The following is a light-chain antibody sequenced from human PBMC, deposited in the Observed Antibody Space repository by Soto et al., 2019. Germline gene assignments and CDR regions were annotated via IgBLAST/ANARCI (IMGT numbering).Light chain of an antibody. CDR1: SSDVGGYKY. CDR3: TSYTSSSTPYV. V-gene: IGLV2-14*01. J-gene: IGLJ1*01. CDR2: EVS. Sequence: QSVLTQPASVSASPGQSITISCTGTSSDVGGYKYVSWYQQYPGKAPKLMMYEVSNRPSGISNRFSGSKSGNTASLTITGLRAEDEGYYYCTSYTSSSTPYVFGPGTKVTVL.